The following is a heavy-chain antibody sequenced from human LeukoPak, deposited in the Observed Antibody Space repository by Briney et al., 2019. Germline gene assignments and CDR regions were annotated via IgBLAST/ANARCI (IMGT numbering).Heavy chain of an antibody. CDR1: GGSISSDY. V-gene: IGHV4-59*01. Sequence: PSGTLSLTCTVSGGSISSDYWSWIRQPPGKGLEWIGYIYYSGRTYYIPSLKSRITISVDTSKNQFSLKLSSVTAADTAVYYCARGFYSPHYWGQGTLVSVSS. CDR3: ARGFYSPHY. D-gene: IGHD4-11*01. J-gene: IGHJ4*02. CDR2: IYYSGRT.